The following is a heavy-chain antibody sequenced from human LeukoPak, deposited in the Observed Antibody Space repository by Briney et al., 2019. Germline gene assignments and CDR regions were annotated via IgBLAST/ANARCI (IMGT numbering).Heavy chain of an antibody. CDR2: IYYSGST. D-gene: IGHD3-10*01. CDR1: GFTVSSNY. Sequence: LRLSCAASGFTVSSNYMSWVRQPPGKGLEWIGYIYYSGSTSYNPSLKSRITISVDTSRNHFSLRLTSVTAADTAVYYCARWYYYGSGRRQFDYWGQGTLVTVSS. V-gene: IGHV4-30-4*08. J-gene: IGHJ4*02. CDR3: ARWYYYGSGRRQFDY.